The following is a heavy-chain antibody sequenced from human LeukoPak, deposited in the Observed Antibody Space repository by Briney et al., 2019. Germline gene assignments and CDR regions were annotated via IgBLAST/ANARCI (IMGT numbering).Heavy chain of an antibody. Sequence: GGSLRLSCAASGFSFSTYAMNWIRQAPGKGLEWVSTVSAGGDRSYYADSVKGRFTIFRDNSRNTVWLQMNSLRAEDTAMYYCARSYYYDSSGYYYYFDYWGQGTLVTVSS. D-gene: IGHD3-22*01. J-gene: IGHJ4*02. V-gene: IGHV3-23*01. CDR1: GFSFSTYA. CDR3: ARSYYYDSSGYYYYFDY. CDR2: VSAGGDRS.